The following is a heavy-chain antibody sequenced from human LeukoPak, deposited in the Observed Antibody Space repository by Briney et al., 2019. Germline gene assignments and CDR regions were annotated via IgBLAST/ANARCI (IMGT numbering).Heavy chain of an antibody. CDR1: GFTFSSYA. Sequence: GSLRLSCAASGFTFSSYAMSWIRQPPGKGLEWIGYIYYSGSTNYNPSLKSRVTISVDTSKNQFSLKLSSVTAADTAVYYCARYAPDSIAAAEWGQGTLVTVSS. J-gene: IGHJ4*02. D-gene: IGHD6-13*01. V-gene: IGHV4-59*01. CDR3: ARYAPDSIAAAE. CDR2: IYYSGST.